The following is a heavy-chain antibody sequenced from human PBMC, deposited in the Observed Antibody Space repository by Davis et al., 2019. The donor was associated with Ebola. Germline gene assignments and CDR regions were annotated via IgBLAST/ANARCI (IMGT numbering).Heavy chain of an antibody. CDR2: IKQDGSEK. J-gene: IGHJ5*02. Sequence: GESLKISCAASGFTFSSYWMSWVRQAPGKGLEWVANIKQDGSEKYYVDSVKGRFTISRDNAKNSLYLQMNSLRAEDTAVYYCARDWAYSSSWLNWFDPWGQGTLVTVSS. CDR3: ARDWAYSSSWLNWFDP. D-gene: IGHD6-13*01. CDR1: GFTFSSYW. V-gene: IGHV3-7*03.